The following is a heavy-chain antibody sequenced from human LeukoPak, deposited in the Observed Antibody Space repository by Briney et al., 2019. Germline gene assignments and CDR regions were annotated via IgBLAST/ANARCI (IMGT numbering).Heavy chain of an antibody. CDR3: AKLGGYSGYDLSV. V-gene: IGHV3-30*02. CDR2: IRDDGSNE. CDR1: GFSFSNYG. J-gene: IGHJ4*02. D-gene: IGHD5-12*01. Sequence: GGSLRLSCAASGFSFSNYGMHWVRQAPGKGLEWVAFIRDDGSNEYYADSVKGRFIISRDNSKNTLYLQMNSLRPEDTAVYYCAKLGGYSGYDLSVRGQGILVTVSS.